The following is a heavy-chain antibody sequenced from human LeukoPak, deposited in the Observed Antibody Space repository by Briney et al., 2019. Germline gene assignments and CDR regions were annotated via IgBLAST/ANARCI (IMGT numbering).Heavy chain of an antibody. Sequence: SETLSLTCDVSGVSVTSTTWLTWFRQPPGKGLEWIGEVHLDGRTNYNPSLKSRLVMSADLPENHISLKLTSVTAADTAVYYCAREGGFYRPLDNSGQGTLVTVSS. CDR3: AREGGFYRPLDN. J-gene: IGHJ4*02. CDR2: VHLDGRT. CDR1: GVSVTSTTW. V-gene: IGHV4-4*02. D-gene: IGHD6-25*01.